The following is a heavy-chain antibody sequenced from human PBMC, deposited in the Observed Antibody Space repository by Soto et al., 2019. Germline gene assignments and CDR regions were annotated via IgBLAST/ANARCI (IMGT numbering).Heavy chain of an antibody. Sequence: QVQLVQSGAEVKNPGASVKISCTASGYNFINNYIYWVRQAPGQGLEYMGLIYLSGGNTKYAQKCQDRVTMTRDTSTNTVYLELTSLRFDDTAMYYCAKEGAEWGQGTLVTVSS. CDR2: IYLSGGNT. CDR3: AKEGAE. V-gene: IGHV1-46*01. J-gene: IGHJ4*02. CDR1: GYNFINNY.